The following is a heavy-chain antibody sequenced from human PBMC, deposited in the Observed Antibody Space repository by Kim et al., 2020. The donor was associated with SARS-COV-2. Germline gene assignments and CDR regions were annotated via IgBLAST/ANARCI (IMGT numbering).Heavy chain of an antibody. CDR3: ARGDIFKYYLDF. Sequence: ASVKVSCKVSGYTLTGYYIHWVRQAPGQGPEWMGRINPNTGGTNFAQRFQGRVTLTRDTSSSTAYMEVSGLTSDDSAVYYCARGDIFKYYLDFWGQGTLVTVSS. D-gene: IGHD3-9*01. V-gene: IGHV1-2*06. J-gene: IGHJ4*02. CDR1: GYTLTGYY. CDR2: INPNTGGT.